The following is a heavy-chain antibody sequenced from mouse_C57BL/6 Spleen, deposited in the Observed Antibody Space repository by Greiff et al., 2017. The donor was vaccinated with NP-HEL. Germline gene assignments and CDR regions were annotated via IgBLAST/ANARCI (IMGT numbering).Heavy chain of an antibody. CDR1: GYTFTSYW. J-gene: IGHJ1*03. CDR3: AIGYYGSRNWYFDV. CDR2: IHPSDSDT. V-gene: IGHV1-74*01. D-gene: IGHD1-1*01. Sequence: QVQLKQPGAELVKPGASVKVSCKASGYTFTSYWMHWVKQRPGQGLEWIGRIHPSDSDTNYNQKFKGKATLTVDKSSSTAYMQLSSLTSEDSAVYYCAIGYYGSRNWYFDVWGTGTTVTVSS.